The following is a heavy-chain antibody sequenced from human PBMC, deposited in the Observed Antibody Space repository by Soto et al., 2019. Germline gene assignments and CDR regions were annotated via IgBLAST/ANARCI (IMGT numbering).Heavy chain of an antibody. CDR1: GYSFTSLD. CDR3: ARGSRALRFLEWLPQRWFDP. D-gene: IGHD3-3*01. CDR2: IIPIFGTA. J-gene: IGHJ5*02. Sequence: SVKVSCKASGYSFTSLDMRWVRQAPGQGLKWMGGIIPIFGTANYAQKFQGRVTITADESTSTAYMELSSLRSEDTAVYYCARGSRALRFLEWLPQRWFDPWGQGTLVTVSS. V-gene: IGHV1-69*13.